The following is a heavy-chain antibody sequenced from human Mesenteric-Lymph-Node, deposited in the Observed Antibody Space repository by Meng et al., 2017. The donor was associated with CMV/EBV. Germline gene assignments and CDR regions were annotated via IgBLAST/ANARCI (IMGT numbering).Heavy chain of an antibody. V-gene: IGHV3-21*01. CDR2: ISSSSSYI. CDR1: GFTFSSYS. J-gene: IGHJ4*02. D-gene: IGHD5/OR15-5a*01. CDR3: ARSIYEFSFDY. Sequence: CAASGFTFSSYSMNWVCQAPGKGLEWVSSISSSSSYIYYADSVKGRFTISRDNAKNSLYLQMNSLRAEDTAVYYCARSIYEFSFDYWGQGTLVTVSS.